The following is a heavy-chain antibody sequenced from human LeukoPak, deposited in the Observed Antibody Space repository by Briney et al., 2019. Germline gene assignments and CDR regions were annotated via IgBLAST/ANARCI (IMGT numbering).Heavy chain of an antibody. V-gene: IGHV1-69*05. CDR1: GGTFSSYA. Sequence: SVKVSCKASGGTFSSYAISWVRQAPGQGLEWMGGIIPIFGTANYAQKFQGRVTITTDESTSTAYMELSSLRSEDTAVYYCARLVVPAAEYYYYYYMDVWGKGTTVTVSS. CDR2: IIPIFGTA. CDR3: ARLVVPAAEYYYYYYMDV. J-gene: IGHJ6*03. D-gene: IGHD2-2*01.